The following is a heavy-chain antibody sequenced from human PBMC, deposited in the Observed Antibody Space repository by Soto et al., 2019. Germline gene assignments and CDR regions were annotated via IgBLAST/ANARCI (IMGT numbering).Heavy chain of an antibody. D-gene: IGHD6-13*01. Sequence: GSVKVSCQASLYIFTISGIHWVRQAPGQRLEWVGWINAANGDTKYSPKFQGRVTITRDTSASTAYMELSSLRSEDTAVYYCVRRHVSATGIDWFDPWGQGTLVTVSS. CDR1: LYIFTISG. CDR3: VRRHVSATGIDWFDP. V-gene: IGHV1-3*01. CDR2: INAANGDT. J-gene: IGHJ5*02.